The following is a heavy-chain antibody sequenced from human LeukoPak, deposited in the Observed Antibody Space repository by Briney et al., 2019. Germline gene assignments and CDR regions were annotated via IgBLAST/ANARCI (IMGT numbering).Heavy chain of an antibody. Sequence: GRSLRLSCAASGFTFSSYGMHWVRPAPGKGLEWVAVISYDGSNKYYADSVKGRFTISRDNAKNTLYLQMNSLRAEDTAVYYCAKDNAYYYADYWGQGTLVTVSS. CDR3: AKDNAYYYADY. D-gene: IGHD3-10*01. CDR1: GFTFSSYG. J-gene: IGHJ4*02. V-gene: IGHV3-30*18. CDR2: ISYDGSNK.